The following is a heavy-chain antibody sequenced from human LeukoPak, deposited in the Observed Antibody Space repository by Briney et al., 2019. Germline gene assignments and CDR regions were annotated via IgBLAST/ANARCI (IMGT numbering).Heavy chain of an antibody. CDR2: ISWNSGSI. CDR3: AKALAPLLQKADWFDP. Sequence: SLRLSCAASGFTFDDYAMHWVRQAPGKGLEWVSGISWNSGSIGYADSVKGRFTISRDSAKSSLYLQMNSLSAEDTALYYCAKALAPLLQKADWFDPWGQGTLDTVSS. CDR1: GFTFDDYA. D-gene: IGHD4-11*01. V-gene: IGHV3-9*01. J-gene: IGHJ5*02.